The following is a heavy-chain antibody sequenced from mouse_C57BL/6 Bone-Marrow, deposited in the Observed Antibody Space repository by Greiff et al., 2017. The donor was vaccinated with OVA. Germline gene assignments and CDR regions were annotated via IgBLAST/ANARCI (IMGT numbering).Heavy chain of an antibody. V-gene: IGHV1-59*01. CDR2: IDPSDSYT. CDR1: GYTFTDYN. D-gene: IGHD4-1*01. CDR3: ARGANWRFAY. J-gene: IGHJ3*01. Sequence: QVQLQQSGPELVKPGASVKMSCKASGYTFTDYNMHWVKQRPGQGLEWIGVIDPSDSYTNYNQKFKGKATLTVDTSSSTAYMQLSSLTSEDSAVYYCARGANWRFAYWGQGTLVTVSA.